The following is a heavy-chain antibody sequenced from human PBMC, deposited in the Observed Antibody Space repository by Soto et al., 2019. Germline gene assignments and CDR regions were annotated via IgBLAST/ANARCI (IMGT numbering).Heavy chain of an antibody. CDR1: GDSISSGGYF. J-gene: IGHJ4*01. D-gene: IGHD1-1*01. Sequence: QVQLRESGPGLVKPAQTLSLTCTVSGDSISSGGYFWSWIRQHPGEGLEWIGYTHNSGNNYYHASLQCRVFIPRDKSKNQFSPRLTSVTAADTAVYYCTTVRAWTIYECWGHGTLVTLSP. CDR2: THNSGNN. V-gene: IGHV4-31*03. CDR3: TTVRAWTIYEC.